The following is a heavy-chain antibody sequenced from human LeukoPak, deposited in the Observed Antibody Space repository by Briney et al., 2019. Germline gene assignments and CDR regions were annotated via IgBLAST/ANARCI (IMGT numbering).Heavy chain of an antibody. D-gene: IGHD3-3*01. J-gene: IGHJ4*02. CDR1: GYSISSGHY. CDR3: ARHLRGGIFGFDY. V-gene: IGHV4-38-2*02. Sequence: SETLSLTCTVSGYSISSGHYWGWIRQPPGKGLEWIGSIYHSGSTYYNPSLKSRVTISVDTSKNQFSLKLSSVTAADTAVYYCARHLRGGIFGFDYWGQGTLVTVSS. CDR2: IYHSGST.